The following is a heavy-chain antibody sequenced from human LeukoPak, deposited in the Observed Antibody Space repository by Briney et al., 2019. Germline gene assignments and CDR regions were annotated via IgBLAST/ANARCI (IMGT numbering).Heavy chain of an antibody. J-gene: IGHJ4*02. D-gene: IGHD6-19*01. Sequence: SETLSLTCTVSGGSISSESWSWIRQPAGKGLEWIGRIYTSGNTDYNPPLKSRVTMSVDKSKNQFSLKVNSVTAADTAVYYCAREKYRRAWYADYWGQGTLVTVSS. V-gene: IGHV4-4*07. CDR2: IYTSGNT. CDR1: GGSISSES. CDR3: AREKYRRAWYADY.